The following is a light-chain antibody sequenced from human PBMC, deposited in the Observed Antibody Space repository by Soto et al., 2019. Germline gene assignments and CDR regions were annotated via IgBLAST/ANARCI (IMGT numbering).Light chain of an antibody. V-gene: IGLV1-44*01. CDR2: SNN. J-gene: IGLJ1*01. CDR1: SSNIGSNT. CDR3: AAWDDSLNGHV. Sequence: QSVLTQPPSASGTPGQRVTISCSGSSSNIGSNTVNWYQQLPGTAPKLLIYSNNQRPSGVPDRFSGSKSGTSASLAISGLQEDEDDYYCAAWDDSLNGHVFGTGTKLTVL.